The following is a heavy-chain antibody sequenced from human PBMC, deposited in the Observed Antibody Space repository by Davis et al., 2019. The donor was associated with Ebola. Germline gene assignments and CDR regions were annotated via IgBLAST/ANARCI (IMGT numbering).Heavy chain of an antibody. V-gene: IGHV4-59*08. CDR3: ARAIVVAPFDP. CDR2: FYNIGNT. D-gene: IGHD2-2*01. CDR1: GGSIKDNY. Sequence: SETLSLTCTVSGGSIKDNYWNWIRSPPEKGLEWIGFFYNIGNTKYNPSLERRVSISVDTSKNQISLKLTSVTAADTAVYYCARAIVVAPFDPWGQGTLVTVSS. J-gene: IGHJ5*02.